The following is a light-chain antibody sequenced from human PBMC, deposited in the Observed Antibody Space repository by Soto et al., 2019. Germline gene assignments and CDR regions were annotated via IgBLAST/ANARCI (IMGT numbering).Light chain of an antibody. CDR2: GAS. CDR3: QQYGSSPWT. CDR1: QSVSSSY. Sequence: EVVLTQSPGTLSLSPGERATLSCRASQSVSSSYLAWYQQKPGQAPRPLIYGASSRATGIPDRFSGGGSGTDFTLTISRLEPEDFAVYYCQQYGSSPWTFGQGTKVEIK. J-gene: IGKJ1*01. V-gene: IGKV3-20*01.